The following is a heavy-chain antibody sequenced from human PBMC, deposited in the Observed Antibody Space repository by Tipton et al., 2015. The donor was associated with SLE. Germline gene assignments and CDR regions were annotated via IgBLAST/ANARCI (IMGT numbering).Heavy chain of an antibody. J-gene: IGHJ5*02. CDR2: IYYSGST. Sequence: TLSLTCAVYGGSFSGYYWSWIRQPPGKGLEWIGYIYYSGSTNYNPSLKSRVTISVDTSKNQFSLKLSSVTAADTAVYYCARTSPLYDPPGVWFDPWAQGTLV. CDR3: ARTSPLYDPPGVWFDP. V-gene: IGHV4-59*01. D-gene: IGHD2/OR15-2a*01. CDR1: GGSFSGYY.